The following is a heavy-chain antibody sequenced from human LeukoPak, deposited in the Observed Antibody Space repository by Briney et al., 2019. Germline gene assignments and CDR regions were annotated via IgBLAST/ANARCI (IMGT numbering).Heavy chain of an antibody. D-gene: IGHD6-19*01. CDR1: GYTFTSYD. CDR3: ARDRSLDSSGWYGVWVY. Sequence: ASVKVSCKASGYTFTSYDINWVRQATGQGLEWMGWMNPNSGNTGYAQKFQGRVTITRNTSISTAYMELSSLRSEDTAVYYCARDRSLDSSGWYGVWVYWGQGTLVTVSS. J-gene: IGHJ4*02. V-gene: IGHV1-8*03. CDR2: MNPNSGNT.